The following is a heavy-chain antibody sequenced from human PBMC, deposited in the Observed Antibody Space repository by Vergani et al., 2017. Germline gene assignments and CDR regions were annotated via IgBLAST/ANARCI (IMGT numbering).Heavy chain of an antibody. CDR3: AGGTHSWQRADR. CDR2: IHYSENT. D-gene: IGHD6-13*01. Sequence: QVQLQESGPGLVKSSETLSLTCSVSFYSIRNLYCNCFRQPPGKGLVWIGSIHYSENTNYNTSLKTRVTISVDTSKNQFSLSLTSVTAADTAVYYCAGGTHSWQRADRWGQGLLVSVSS. V-gene: IGHV4-59*11. J-gene: IGHJ5*02. CDR1: FYSIRNLY.